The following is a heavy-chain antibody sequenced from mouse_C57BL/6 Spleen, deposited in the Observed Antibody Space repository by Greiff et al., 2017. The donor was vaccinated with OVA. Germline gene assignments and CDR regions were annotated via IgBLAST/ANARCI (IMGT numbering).Heavy chain of an antibody. D-gene: IGHD2-5*01. J-gene: IGHJ2*01. CDR1: GFTFSDYG. CDR3: ARAAYSNLDY. Sequence: EVQLVESGGGLVKPGGSLKLSCAASGFTFSDYGMHWVRQAPEKGLEWVAYISSGSSTIYYADTVKGRFTISRVNAKNTLFLQMTSLRSEDTAMYYCARAAYSNLDYWGQGTTLTVSS. CDR2: ISSGSSTI. V-gene: IGHV5-17*01.